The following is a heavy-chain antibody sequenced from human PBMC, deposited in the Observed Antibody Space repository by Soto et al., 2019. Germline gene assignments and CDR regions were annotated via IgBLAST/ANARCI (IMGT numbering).Heavy chain of an antibody. J-gene: IGHJ4*02. V-gene: IGHV4-31*03. CDR3: ARGYCSGISCYPGWVDY. CDR1: GGSISSGGYY. CDR2: IYYSGST. D-gene: IGHD2-15*01. Sequence: QVQLQESGPGLVKPSQTLSLTCTVSGGSISSGGYYWSWIRQHPGKGLEWIGYIYYSGSTYYNPSRKSRVTISVDTSKNQFSLKLSSVTAADTAVYYCARGYCSGISCYPGWVDYWGQGTLVTVSS.